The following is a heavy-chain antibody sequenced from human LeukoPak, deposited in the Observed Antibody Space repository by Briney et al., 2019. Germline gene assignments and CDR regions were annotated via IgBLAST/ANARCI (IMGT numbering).Heavy chain of an antibody. CDR2: INWNGGGT. CDR1: GFTFKDYG. CDR3: AKHMRATNTYSFFGLDV. D-gene: IGHD1-26*01. J-gene: IGHJ6*02. V-gene: IGHV3-9*03. Sequence: HPGGSLRLSCAATGFTFKDYGMHWVRQPPGKGLEWVSSINWNGGGTDYADSVKGRFTISRDNAKNSLYLQLSSLRPEDMALYYCAKHMRATNTYSFFGLDVWGQGTTVTVSS.